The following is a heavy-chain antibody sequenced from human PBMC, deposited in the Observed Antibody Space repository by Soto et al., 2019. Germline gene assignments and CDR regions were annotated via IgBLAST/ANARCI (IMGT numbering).Heavy chain of an antibody. CDR3: ARGEPIVGATIWFDP. CDR1: GGSFSGYY. D-gene: IGHD1-26*01. V-gene: IGHV4-34*01. Sequence: SETLSLTCAVYGGSFSGYYWSWIRQPPGKGLEWIGEINHSGSTNYNPSLKSRVTISVDTSKNQFSLKLSSVTAADTAVYYCARGEPIVGATIWFDPWGQGTLVTVSS. CDR2: INHSGST. J-gene: IGHJ5*02.